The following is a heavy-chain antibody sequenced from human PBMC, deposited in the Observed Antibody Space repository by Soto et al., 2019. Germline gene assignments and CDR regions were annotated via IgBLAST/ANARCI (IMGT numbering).Heavy chain of an antibody. CDR1: GNNFAYRY. CDR3: ARERPGLAYGNPDYYMDV. V-gene: IGHV1-2*04. Sequence: ASVKVSCKAAGNNFAYRYLHWVRQAPGQAPEWMGWITPFGDQTNYAQKFQGWLTITRVASISTAYMELSRLGSDDTAVYYCARERPGLAYGNPDYYMDVWGKGTTVTVSS. J-gene: IGHJ6*03. CDR2: ITPFGDQT. D-gene: IGHD4-4*01.